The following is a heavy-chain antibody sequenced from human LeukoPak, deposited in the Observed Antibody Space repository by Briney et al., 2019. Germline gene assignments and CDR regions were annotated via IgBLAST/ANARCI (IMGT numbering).Heavy chain of an antibody. J-gene: IGHJ4*02. V-gene: IGHV5-51*01. CDR2: IYPGDSDT. CDR3: ARLANNNYASGSLSSFGY. D-gene: IGHD3-10*01. Sequence: GESLKISCKGSGYSFPGYWIGWVRQMPGGGLEWMGVIYPGDSDTIYSPSFQAQVTISADKSISAAYLQWSSLKASDTAMYYCARLANNNYASGSLSSFGYWGQGTLVTVSS. CDR1: GYSFPGYW.